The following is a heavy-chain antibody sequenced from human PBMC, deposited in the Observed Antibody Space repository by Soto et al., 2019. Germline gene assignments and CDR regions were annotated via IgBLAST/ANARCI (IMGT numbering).Heavy chain of an antibody. J-gene: IGHJ4*02. CDR1: GGSISSSSYY. D-gene: IGHD3-10*01. CDR3: ARRPPDYYGSGSYFFDY. CDR2: IYYSGST. V-gene: IGHV4-39*01. Sequence: SETLSLTCTVSGGSISSSSYYWGWIRQPPGKGLEWIGSIYYSGSTYYNPSLKSRVTISVDTSKNQFSLKLSSVTAADTAVYYCARRPPDYYGSGSYFFDYWGQGTLVTVSS.